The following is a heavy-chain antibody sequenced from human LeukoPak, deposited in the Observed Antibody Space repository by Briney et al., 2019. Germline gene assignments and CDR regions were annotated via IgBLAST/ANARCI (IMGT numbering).Heavy chain of an antibody. Sequence: TGGSLRLSCAASGFTFDDYAMHWVRQAPGKGLAWVSGISWNSGSIGYADSVKGRFTISRDNTKNSLYLQMNSLRAEDTALYYCAKDIDYGVAAKVGYLDYWGQGTLVTVSS. CDR3: AKDIDYGVAAKVGYLDY. J-gene: IGHJ4*02. CDR1: GFTFDDYA. D-gene: IGHD2-15*01. V-gene: IGHV3-9*01. CDR2: ISWNSGSI.